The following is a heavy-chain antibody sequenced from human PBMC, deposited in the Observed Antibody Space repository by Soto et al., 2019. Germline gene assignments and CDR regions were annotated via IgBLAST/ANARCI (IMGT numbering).Heavy chain of an antibody. CDR2: ISAYNGNT. J-gene: IGHJ6*03. CDR1: CYTFTSYG. D-gene: IGHD2-2*01. CDR3: ARDVVVPAAIYYYYYMDV. Sequence: ASVKVSCKASCYTFTSYGISWVRQAPGQGLEWMGWISAYNGNTNYAQKLQGRVTMTTDTSTSTAYMELRSLRSDDTAVYYCARDVVVPAAIYYYYYMDVWGKGTTVTVSS. V-gene: IGHV1-18*01.